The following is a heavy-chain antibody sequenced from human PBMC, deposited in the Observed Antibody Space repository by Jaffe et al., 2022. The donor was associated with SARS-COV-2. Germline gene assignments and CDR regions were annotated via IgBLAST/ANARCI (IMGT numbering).Heavy chain of an antibody. V-gene: IGHV1-58*01. CDR2: IVVGSGNT. CDR3: AAGGPACSSTSCYAGSYY. CDR1: GFTFTSSA. J-gene: IGHJ4*02. D-gene: IGHD2-2*01. Sequence: QMQLVQSGPEVKKPGTSVKVSCKASGFTFTSSAVQWVRQARGQRLEWIGWIVVGSGNTNYAQKFQERVTITRDMSTSTAYMELSSLRSEDTAVYYCAAGGPACSSTSCYAGSYYWGQGTLVTVSS.